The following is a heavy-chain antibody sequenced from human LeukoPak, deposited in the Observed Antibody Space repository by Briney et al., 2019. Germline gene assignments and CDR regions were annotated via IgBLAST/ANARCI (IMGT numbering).Heavy chain of an antibody. CDR1: GFTFSGYS. Sequence: GGSLRLSCAASGFTFSGYSMSWVRQAPGKGLEWVSFITTSSSYINYADSVKGRFTISRDNAKNSLYLQMNSLRAEDTAVYYCAKGGRASALDYWGQGTLVTVSS. V-gene: IGHV3-21*04. CDR2: ITTSSSYI. CDR3: AKGGRASALDY. J-gene: IGHJ4*02.